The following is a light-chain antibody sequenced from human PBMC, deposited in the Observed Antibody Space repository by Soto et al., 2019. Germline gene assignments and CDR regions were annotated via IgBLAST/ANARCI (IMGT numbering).Light chain of an antibody. Sequence: DIQMTQSPSTLSTSVGDRVTSTCRASQTISSWLAWYQQKPGKAPKLLIFDASSLESGVPSRFSGSGSGTEFTLTISSLQPDDFATYYCQHYNSYSEAVGQGTKVDIK. J-gene: IGKJ1*01. CDR1: QTISSW. CDR3: QHYNSYSEA. CDR2: DAS. V-gene: IGKV1-5*01.